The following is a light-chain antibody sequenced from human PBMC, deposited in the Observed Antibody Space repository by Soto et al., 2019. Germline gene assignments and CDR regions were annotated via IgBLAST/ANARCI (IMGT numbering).Light chain of an antibody. V-gene: IGLV2-14*01. CDR3: SSSTNRHTLV. Sequence: QSALTTPAFVSGSHGQSITISCTGTSSDVGGHNSVSWYQQHPGKATKLVIYDVSNRPAGVSPRFSGSKTGNTASLPISGLQAEDDAYYFCSSSTNRHTLVFGSGTKVTVL. CDR2: DVS. J-gene: IGLJ1*01. CDR1: SSDVGGHNS.